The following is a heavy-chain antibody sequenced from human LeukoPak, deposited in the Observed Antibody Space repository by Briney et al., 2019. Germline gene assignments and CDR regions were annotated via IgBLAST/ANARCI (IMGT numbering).Heavy chain of an antibody. J-gene: IGHJ5*02. CDR1: GGSISSSSYY. Sequence: SETLSFTCTVSGGSISSSSYYWGWIRQPAGKGLEWIGRIYTSGSTNYNPSLKSRVTISVDTSKNQFSLKLSSVTAADTAVYYCARFPGVFGVASGFDPWGQGTLVTVSS. CDR3: ARFPGVFGVASGFDP. D-gene: IGHD3-3*01. V-gene: IGHV4-61*02. CDR2: IYTSGST.